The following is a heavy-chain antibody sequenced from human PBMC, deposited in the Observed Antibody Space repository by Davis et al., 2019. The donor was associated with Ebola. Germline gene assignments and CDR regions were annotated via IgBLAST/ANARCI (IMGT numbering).Heavy chain of an antibody. CDR1: GFTFSSYA. V-gene: IGHV3-30-3*01. CDR2: ISYDGSNK. D-gene: IGHD3-22*01. CDR3: ARASIVVVIINWFDP. Sequence: GGSLRLSCAASGFTFSSYAMHWVRQAPGKGLEWVAVISYDGSNKYYADSVKGRFTISRDNSKNTLYLQMNGLRAEDTAVYYCARASIVVVIINWFDPWGQGTLVTVSS. J-gene: IGHJ5*02.